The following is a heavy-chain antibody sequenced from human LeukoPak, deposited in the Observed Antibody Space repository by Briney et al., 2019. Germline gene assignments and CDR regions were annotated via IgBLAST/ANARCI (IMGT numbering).Heavy chain of an antibody. CDR2: VYYSGST. CDR1: GGSISSSSYY. J-gene: IGHJ4*02. D-gene: IGHD3-10*01. CDR3: ARHVSMVRGVIIGFDY. V-gene: IGHV4-39*01. Sequence: SETLSLTCTVSGGSISSSSYYWGWIRQPPGKGLEWIGSVYYSGSTYYNPSLKSRVTISVDTSKKQFSLKLSSVTAADTAVYYCARHVSMVRGVIIGFDYWGQGTLVTVSS.